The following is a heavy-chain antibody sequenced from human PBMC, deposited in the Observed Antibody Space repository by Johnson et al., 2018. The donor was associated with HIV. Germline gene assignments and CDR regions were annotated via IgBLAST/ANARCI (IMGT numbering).Heavy chain of an antibody. D-gene: IGHD3-22*01. CDR1: GFTFSYYA. V-gene: IGHV3-30-3*01. J-gene: IGHJ3*02. Sequence: QVQLVESGGGLVQPGGSLRLSCAASGFTFSYYAIFWVRQAPGKGLEWVAVISHDGSNKYYADSVKGRFTISRDNAKNSVYLQMNSLRAEDTAVYYCASPYGYCLDDAFDIWGQGTMVTVSS. CDR2: ISHDGSNK. CDR3: ASPYGYCLDDAFDI.